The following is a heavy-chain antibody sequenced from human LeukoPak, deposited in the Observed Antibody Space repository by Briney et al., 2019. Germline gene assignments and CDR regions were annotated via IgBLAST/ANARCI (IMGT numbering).Heavy chain of an antibody. CDR2: ISAYNSNT. D-gene: IGHD3-10*01. V-gene: IGHV1-18*01. J-gene: IGHJ6*02. Sequence: ASVKVSCKASGYTFTSYGISWVRQAPGQGLEWMGWISAYNSNTNYAQKLQGRITMTTDTSTSTAYMELRSLRSDDTAVYYCAREPPPLWFGELLAYYYYYYGMDVWGQGTTVTVSS. CDR1: GYTFTSYG. CDR3: AREPPPLWFGELLAYYYYYYGMDV.